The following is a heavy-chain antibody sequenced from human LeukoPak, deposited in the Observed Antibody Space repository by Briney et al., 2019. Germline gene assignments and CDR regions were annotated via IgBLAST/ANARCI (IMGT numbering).Heavy chain of an antibody. CDR2: IYYSGST. D-gene: IGHD1-1*01. CDR3: ARQVPPEYFQH. CDR1: GGSICSSSYY. V-gene: IGHV4-39*01. Sequence: PSETLSLTCTVSGGSICSSSYYWGWIRQPPGKGLEWIGSIYYSGSTYYNPSLKSRVTISVDTSKNQFSLKLSSVTAADTAVYYCARQVPPEYFQHWGQGTLVTVSS. J-gene: IGHJ1*01.